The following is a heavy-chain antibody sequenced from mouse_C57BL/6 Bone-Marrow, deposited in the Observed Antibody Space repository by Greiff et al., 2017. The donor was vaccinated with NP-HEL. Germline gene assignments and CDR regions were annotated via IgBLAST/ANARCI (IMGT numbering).Heavy chain of an antibody. CDR2: IDPSDSYS. CDR1: GYTFTSYW. Sequence: QVQLQQPGADLVRPGTSLKLSCKASGYTFTSYWMHWVKQRPGQGLEWIGVIDPSDSYSTSNQKFTVKATLTVDTFSCSAFLQFNSLTSGDSAVYYCERVSTMVKRCADWGQGTLVTVSA. D-gene: IGHD2-2*01. CDR3: ERVSTMVKRCAD. J-gene: IGHJ3*01. V-gene: IGHV1-59*01.